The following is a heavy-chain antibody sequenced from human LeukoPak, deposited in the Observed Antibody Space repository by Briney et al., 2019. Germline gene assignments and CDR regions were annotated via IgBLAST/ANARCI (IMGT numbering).Heavy chain of an antibody. Sequence: GGSLRLSCVASGFNVSSTYMNWVRQAPGKGPEWVSLINSGGTTYYPDSVKGRFTIARDNSKNTLFPQMNSLRAEDSGVYYCARYSGSYRRGFDIWGQGTVVTVSS. V-gene: IGHV3-66*01. CDR3: ARYSGSYRRGFDI. CDR2: INSGGTT. CDR1: GFNVSSTY. D-gene: IGHD1-26*01. J-gene: IGHJ3*02.